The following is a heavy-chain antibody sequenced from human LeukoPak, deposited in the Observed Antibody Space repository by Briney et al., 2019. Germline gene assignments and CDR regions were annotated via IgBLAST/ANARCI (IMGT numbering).Heavy chain of an antibody. Sequence: SETLSLTCNVSGGSIGSYYWTWLRQPPGRGLEWIGYIYYSGSNNYSPSLESRVSISVDTSKNQFSLRLNSVTAADTAIYYCARGRARDGSYPWFDSWGQGTLVTVPS. V-gene: IGHV4-59*01. J-gene: IGHJ5*01. CDR3: ARGRARDGSYPWFDS. D-gene: IGHD3-10*01. CDR1: GGSIGSYY. CDR2: IYYSGSN.